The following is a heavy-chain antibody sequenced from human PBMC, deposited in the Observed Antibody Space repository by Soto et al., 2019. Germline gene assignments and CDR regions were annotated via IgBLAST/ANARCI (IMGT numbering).Heavy chain of an antibody. Sequence: SETLSLTCTVAGDSISSFHWSWIRQPPGKGLEWIGYIYYSGSTNYNPSLKSRVTISVDTSKNQFSLKLSSVTAADTAVYYCARYDCSGGSCYNNNWFEPWGQGTLVTVSS. J-gene: IGHJ5*02. V-gene: IGHV4-59*08. D-gene: IGHD2-15*01. CDR2: IYYSGST. CDR3: ARYDCSGGSCYNNNWFEP. CDR1: GDSISSFH.